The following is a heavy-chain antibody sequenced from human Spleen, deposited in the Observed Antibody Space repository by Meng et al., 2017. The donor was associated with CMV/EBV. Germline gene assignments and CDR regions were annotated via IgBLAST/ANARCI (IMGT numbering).Heavy chain of an antibody. CDR3: ARGGTELEHRRSWFDP. V-gene: IGHV1-2*02. CDR1: GYILTDHY. J-gene: IGHJ5*02. CDR2: IHPKSGAM. Sequence: GYILTDHYIYWVRQAPGQGLEWMGWIHPKSGAMNYEDKFQGRVAMTSDTSFSTAYMELRSLRSDDRAVYYCARGGTELEHRRSWFDPWGQGTLVTVSS. D-gene: IGHD1/OR15-1a*01.